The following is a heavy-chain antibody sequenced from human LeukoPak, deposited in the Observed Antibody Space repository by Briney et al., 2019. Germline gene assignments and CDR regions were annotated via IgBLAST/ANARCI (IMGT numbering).Heavy chain of an antibody. V-gene: IGHV4-59*01. D-gene: IGHD3-22*01. Sequence: SETLSLTCTVSGGSISSYYWSWIRQPPGKGLEWIGYIYYSGSTNYNPSLKSRVTIPVDTSKTQFSLKLSSVTAADTAVYYCARVEYYDSSGYYVDYWGQGTLVTVSS. J-gene: IGHJ4*02. CDR3: ARVEYYDSSGYYVDY. CDR1: GGSISSYY. CDR2: IYYSGST.